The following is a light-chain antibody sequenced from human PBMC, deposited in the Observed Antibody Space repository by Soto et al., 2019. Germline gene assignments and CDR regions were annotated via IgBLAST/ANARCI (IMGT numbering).Light chain of an antibody. CDR3: QQYGSSHHT. V-gene: IGKV3-20*01. J-gene: IGKJ2*01. CDR1: QSVSSSY. CDR2: GAS. Sequence: EIVLTQSPGTLSLSPGERATLSCRASQSVSSSYLAWYQHKPGQAPSLLIYGASSRATGIPDRFSGSGSGTDFTLAISRLEPEDFAVYYCQQYGSSHHTFGQGTKWE.